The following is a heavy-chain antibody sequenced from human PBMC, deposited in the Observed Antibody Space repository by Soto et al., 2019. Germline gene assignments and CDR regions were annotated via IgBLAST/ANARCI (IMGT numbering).Heavy chain of an antibody. CDR3: ARYSSAWGL. CDR2: IKYDGSET. J-gene: IGHJ4*02. V-gene: IGHV3-7*01. CDR1: GFTFITYL. Sequence: ARGSLRLSCAASGFTFITYLIICVRQAPVKGLEWVANIKYDGSETYYVDSVKGRFTISRDNAKNSLYLQMNSLRGEDTAVYYCARYSSAWGLWGQGTLVTVS. D-gene: IGHD6-19*01.